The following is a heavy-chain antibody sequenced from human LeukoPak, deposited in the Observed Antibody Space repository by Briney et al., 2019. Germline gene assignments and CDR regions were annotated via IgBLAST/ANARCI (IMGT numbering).Heavy chain of an antibody. V-gene: IGHV3-23*01. CDR1: GFTFSSYA. CDR2: ISGSGGST. D-gene: IGHD3-9*01. J-gene: IGHJ4*02. CDR3: AKDRLRYFDWPPDYFDY. Sequence: GGSLRLSCAASGFTFSSYAMSWVRQAPGKGLEWVSAISGSGGSTYYADSVKGRFTISRDNSKNTLYLQMNSLTTEDTAVYYCAKDRLRYFDWPPDYFDYWGQGTLVTVSS.